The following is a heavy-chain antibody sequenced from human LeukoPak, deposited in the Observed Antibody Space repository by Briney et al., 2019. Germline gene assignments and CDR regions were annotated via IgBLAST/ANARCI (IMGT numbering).Heavy chain of an antibody. CDR3: ARDPVEHYYGSGSYGFDY. CDR1: GGSISSYY. Sequence: PSETLSLTCTVSGGSISSYYWSWIRQPPGKGLEWIGYIYYSGSTNYNPSLKRRVTISVDTSKNQFSLKLSSVTAADTAVYYCARDPVEHYYGSGSYGFDYWGQGTLVTVSS. CDR2: IYYSGST. D-gene: IGHD3-10*01. J-gene: IGHJ4*02. V-gene: IGHV4-59*01.